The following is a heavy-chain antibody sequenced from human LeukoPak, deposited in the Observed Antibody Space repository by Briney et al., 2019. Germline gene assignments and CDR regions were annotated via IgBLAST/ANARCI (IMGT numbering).Heavy chain of an antibody. CDR2: IREDGS. Sequence: GGSLRLSCAASGFTFSTYWMSWVRQAPGKGLEWVACIREDGSDYVASMKGRFAISRDNAENSLYLEMNSLRAEDTAVYYCARDVNWGHFIYWGQGTLVTVSS. CDR3: ARDVNWGHFIY. V-gene: IGHV3-7*01. J-gene: IGHJ4*02. D-gene: IGHD7-27*01. CDR1: GFTFSTYW.